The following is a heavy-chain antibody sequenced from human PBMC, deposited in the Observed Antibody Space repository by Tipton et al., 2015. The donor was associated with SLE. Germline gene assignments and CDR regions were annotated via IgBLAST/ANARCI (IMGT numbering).Heavy chain of an antibody. J-gene: IGHJ3*02. D-gene: IGHD2-21*01. CDR3: AGPIRQDGFDI. Sequence: TLSLTCTVSGDSITSGNYYWSWIRQAAEKGLEWIGRINTSGSSDYNPSLKSRVTISVDTSKNQFSLNMNSVTAADTAVYYCAGPIRQDGFDIWGQGTMVTVSS. V-gene: IGHV4-61*02. CDR1: GDSITSGNYY. CDR2: INTSGSS.